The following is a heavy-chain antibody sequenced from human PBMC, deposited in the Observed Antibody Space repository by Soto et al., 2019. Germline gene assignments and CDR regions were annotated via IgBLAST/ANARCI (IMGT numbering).Heavy chain of an antibody. CDR1: GFTFSSYW. V-gene: IGHV3-7*02. D-gene: IGHD3-22*01. CDR2: IKQDGSEK. J-gene: IGHJ4*02. CDR3: GRGYYYDSSGYYVDY. Sequence: GGSLRLSCAASGFTFSSYWMSWVRQAPGKGLEWVANIKQDGSEKYYVDSVKGRFTISRDNAKKSLSLEMNSLRAEDTAVYYCGRGYYYDSSGYYVDYWGQGTLVTVSS.